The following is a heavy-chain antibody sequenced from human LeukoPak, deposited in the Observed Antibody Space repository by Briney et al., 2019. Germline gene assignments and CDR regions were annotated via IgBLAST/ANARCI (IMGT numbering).Heavy chain of an antibody. Sequence: SETLSLTCTVSGGSISSYYWSWIRQPPGKGLEWIGYIYYSGSTNYNPSLKSRVTISVDTSKNQFSLKLSSVTAADTAVYYCARDGGFGVVSYDYWGQGTLVTVSS. D-gene: IGHD3-3*01. CDR1: GGSISSYY. CDR2: IYYSGST. V-gene: IGHV4-59*01. CDR3: ARDGGFGVVSYDY. J-gene: IGHJ4*02.